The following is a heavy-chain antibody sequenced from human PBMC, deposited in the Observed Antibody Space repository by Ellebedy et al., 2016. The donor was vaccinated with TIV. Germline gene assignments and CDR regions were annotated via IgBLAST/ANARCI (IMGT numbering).Heavy chain of an antibody. CDR2: MNPNSGNT. D-gene: IGHD5-18*01. CDR1: GYTFTSYD. Sequence: ASVKVSCKASGYTFTSYDINWVRQAAGQGLEWMGWMNPNSGNTDYAQKFQDRVTMTRDTYTNTAFMELYSLSFEDTAVYYCARGGYSYPEDLDYWGQGTLVTVSS. J-gene: IGHJ4*02. V-gene: IGHV1-8*01. CDR3: ARGGYSYPEDLDY.